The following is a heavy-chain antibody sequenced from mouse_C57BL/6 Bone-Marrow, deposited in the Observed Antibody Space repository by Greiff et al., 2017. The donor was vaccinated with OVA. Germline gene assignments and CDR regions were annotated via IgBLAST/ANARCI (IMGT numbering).Heavy chain of an antibody. CDR3: ARMGPYGNWAMDY. CDR1: GYTFTSYW. D-gene: IGHD2-1*01. J-gene: IGHJ4*01. CDR2: IYPGSGST. V-gene: IGHV1-55*01. Sequence: VQLQQPGAELVKPGASVKMSCKASGYTFTSYWITWVKQRPGQGLEWIGDIYPGSGSTNYNEKFKSKATLTVDTSSSTAYMQLSSLTSEDSAVYYCARMGPYGNWAMDYWGQGTSVTVSS.